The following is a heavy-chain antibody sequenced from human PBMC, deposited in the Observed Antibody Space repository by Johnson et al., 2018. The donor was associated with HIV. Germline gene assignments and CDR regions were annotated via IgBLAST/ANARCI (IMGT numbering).Heavy chain of an antibody. CDR2: IRYDGGTK. Sequence: VQLVESGGGVVHPGGSLRLSCAASGFTFNTYGMHWVRQAPGKVLEWVAFIRYDGGTKYYADSLKGRFTISRDNSKNTLYLQMNILRAEDTAVYFCAKEAYYVEAFDIWGQGTMVTVSS. CDR1: GFTFNTYG. D-gene: IGHD3-16*01. J-gene: IGHJ3*02. V-gene: IGHV3-30*02. CDR3: AKEAYYVEAFDI.